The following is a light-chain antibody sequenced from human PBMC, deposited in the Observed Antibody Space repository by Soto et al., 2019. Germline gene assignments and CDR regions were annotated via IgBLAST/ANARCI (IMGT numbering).Light chain of an antibody. CDR3: QQYGSSFT. CDR2: GAS. J-gene: IGKJ3*01. CDR1: QSVSSSY. V-gene: IGKV3-20*01. Sequence: EIVLTQSPGTLSLSPGERATLSCRASQSVSSSYLAWYQQKPVQAPRLLIYGASSRATGLPDRFSGSGSWTDFTLTISRLEPDDVAVYYCQQYGSSFTFGPGTKVNIK.